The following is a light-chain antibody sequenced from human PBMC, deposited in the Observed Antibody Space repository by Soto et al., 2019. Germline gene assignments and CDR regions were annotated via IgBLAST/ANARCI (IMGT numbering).Light chain of an antibody. J-gene: IGLJ1*01. CDR2: EVS. V-gene: IGLV2-14*01. CDR1: SSDVGGYNY. CDR3: SSYTSRSTLV. Sequence: QSVLTQPASVSGSPGQSITISCTGTSSDVGGYNYVSWYQHHPGKAPKLMIYEVSNRPSGVSNRFSGSKSGNTASLTISGLQAEDEADYYCSSYTSRSTLVFGPGTRSPS.